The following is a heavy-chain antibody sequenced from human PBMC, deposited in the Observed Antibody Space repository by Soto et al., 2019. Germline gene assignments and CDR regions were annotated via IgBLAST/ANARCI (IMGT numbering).Heavy chain of an antibody. Sequence: GGSLRLSCAASGFTFSSYGMHWVRQAPGKGLEWVAVIWYDGSNKYYADSVKGRFTISRDNSKNTLYLQMNSLRAEDTAVYYCARFRSFSVAFDIWGQGTMVTVSS. CDR3: ARFRSFSVAFDI. V-gene: IGHV3-33*01. D-gene: IGHD1-26*01. CDR1: GFTFSSYG. J-gene: IGHJ3*02. CDR2: IWYDGSNK.